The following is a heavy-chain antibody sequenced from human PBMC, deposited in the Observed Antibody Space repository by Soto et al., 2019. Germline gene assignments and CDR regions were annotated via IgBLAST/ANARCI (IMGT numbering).Heavy chain of an antibody. CDR3: ARGGNYYDSSGYYADVDWFDP. V-gene: IGHV4-31*03. CDR1: GGSISSGGYY. CDR2: IYYSGST. Sequence: QVQLQESGPGLVKPSQTLSLTCTVSGGSISSGGYYWSWIRQHPGKGLEWIGYIYYSGSTYYNPSLKSRVTISVDTSKNQFSLKLSSVTAADTAVYYCARGGNYYDSSGYYADVDWFDPWGQGTLVTVSS. D-gene: IGHD3-22*01. J-gene: IGHJ5*02.